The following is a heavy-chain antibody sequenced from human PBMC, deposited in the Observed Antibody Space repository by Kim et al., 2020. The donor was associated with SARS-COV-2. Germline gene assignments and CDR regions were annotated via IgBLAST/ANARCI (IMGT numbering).Heavy chain of an antibody. J-gene: IGHJ4*02. V-gene: IGHV1-18*01. CDR1: GYTFTSYG. D-gene: IGHD3-9*01. Sequence: ASVKVSCKASGYTFTSYGISWVRQAPGQGLDWMGWISAYNGNTNHSQKLQGRVTMTTDTSTSTAYMELRSLRSDDTAVYYCARVELRYFDWLPHAPYYFDYWGQGALHTVSS. CDR2: ISAYNGNT. CDR3: ARVELRYFDWLPHAPYYFDY.